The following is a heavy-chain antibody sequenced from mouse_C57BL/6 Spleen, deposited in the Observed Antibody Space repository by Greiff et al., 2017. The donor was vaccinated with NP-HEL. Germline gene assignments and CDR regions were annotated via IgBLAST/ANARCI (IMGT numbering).Heavy chain of an antibody. J-gene: IGHJ2*01. CDR2: INPNNGGT. CDR1: GYTFTDYN. D-gene: IGHD3-2*02. Sequence: VQLQQSGPELVKPGASVKIPCKASGYTFTDYNMDWVKQSHGKSLEWIGDINPNNGGTIYNQKFKGKATLTVDKSSSTAYMELRSLTSEDTAVYYCARRGSGQPFDYWGQGTTLTVSS. V-gene: IGHV1-18*01. CDR3: ARRGSGQPFDY.